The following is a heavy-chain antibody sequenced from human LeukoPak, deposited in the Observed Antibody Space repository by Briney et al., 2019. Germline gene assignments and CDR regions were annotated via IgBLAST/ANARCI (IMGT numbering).Heavy chain of an antibody. CDR3: ARGRFQLWPHYYFDY. D-gene: IGHD5-18*01. J-gene: IGHJ4*02. CDR1: GGSISAYY. CDR2: IYYSGST. Sequence: SETLSLTCTVSGGSISAYYWTWIRQPPGKGLEWIGDIYYSGSTNYNPSLKSRVTISVDTSKNQFSLKLSSVTAADTAVYYCARGRFQLWPHYYFDYWDQGTLVTVSS. V-gene: IGHV4-59*01.